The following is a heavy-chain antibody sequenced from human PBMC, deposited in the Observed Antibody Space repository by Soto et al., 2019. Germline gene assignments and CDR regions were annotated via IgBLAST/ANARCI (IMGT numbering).Heavy chain of an antibody. J-gene: IGHJ3*01. D-gene: IGHD3-22*01. CDR2: ISLDGSRT. CDR1: GFTFSTYW. V-gene: IGHV3-74*01. CDR3: VRDRDFYDGRGYASPGDAFDV. Sequence: EVQLVESGGGLVQPGGSLRLSFAVSGFTFSTYWMHWVRQVPGKGLVWVSRISLDGSRTSYADSVKGRFTISRDNAKNTLYLQMRSLRAEDSAVYFCVRDRDFYDGRGYASPGDAFDVWGQGTVVSVSS.